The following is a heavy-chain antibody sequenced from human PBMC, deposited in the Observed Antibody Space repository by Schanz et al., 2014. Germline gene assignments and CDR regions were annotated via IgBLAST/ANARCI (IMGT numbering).Heavy chain of an antibody. Sequence: VQLVESGGGLVQPGGSLRLSCSASGFTFSIYAMHWVRQAPGKGLEYVSAISHDGYSTYYADSVKGRFTISRDNAKNSLYLQMDSLRAEDTAVYYCARDLPRTFLFDYWGQGTLVTVSS. J-gene: IGHJ4*02. V-gene: IGHV3-64*04. CDR2: ISHDGYST. CDR3: ARDLPRTFLFDY. CDR1: GFTFSIYA.